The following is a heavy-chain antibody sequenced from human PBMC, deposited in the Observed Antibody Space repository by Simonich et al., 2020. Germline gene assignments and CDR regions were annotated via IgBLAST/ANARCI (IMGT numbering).Heavy chain of an antibody. CDR2: INPNSGGT. CDR3: ARGGLGHWYFDL. Sequence: QVQLVKSGAEVKKPGASVKVSGKASGYNVTGYYMHWVRKAPGQGLEWMGRINPNSGGTNYAHKFQGRVTMTRDTSISTAYMELSRLRSDDTAVYYCARGGLGHWYFDLWGRGTLVTVSS. D-gene: IGHD6-25*01. V-gene: IGHV1-2*07. CDR1: GYNVTGYY. J-gene: IGHJ2*01.